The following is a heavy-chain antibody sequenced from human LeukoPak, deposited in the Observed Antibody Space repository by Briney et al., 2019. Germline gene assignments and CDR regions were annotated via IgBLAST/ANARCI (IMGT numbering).Heavy chain of an antibody. J-gene: IGHJ4*02. CDR2: ISAYNGNT. Sequence: ASVKVSCKASGYTFTSYGISWVRQAPGQGLEWMGWISAYNGNTNYAQKLQGRVTMTTDTSTSTAYMVLRSLRSDDTAVYYFARSQYYDILTGYCRTLGFDYWGQGTLVTVSS. CDR3: ARSQYYDILTGYCRTLGFDY. CDR1: GYTFTSYG. D-gene: IGHD3-9*01. V-gene: IGHV1-18*01.